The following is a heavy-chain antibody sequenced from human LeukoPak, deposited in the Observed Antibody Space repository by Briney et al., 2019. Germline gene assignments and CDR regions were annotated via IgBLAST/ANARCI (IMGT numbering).Heavy chain of an antibody. J-gene: IGHJ6*02. CDR3: ASPYYDFWSGPGHYYYYYGMDV. V-gene: IGHV1-46*01. D-gene: IGHD3-3*01. Sequence: ASVKVSSKASGYTFTSYYMHWVRQAPGQGLEWMGIINPSGGSTSYAQKFQGRVTMTRDTSTSTVYMELSSLRSEDTAVYYCASPYYDFWSGPGHYYYYYGMDVWGQGTTVTVSS. CDR1: GYTFTSYY. CDR2: INPSGGST.